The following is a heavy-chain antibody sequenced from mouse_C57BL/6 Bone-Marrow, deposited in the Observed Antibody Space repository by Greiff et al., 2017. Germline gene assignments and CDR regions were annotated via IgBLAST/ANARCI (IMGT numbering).Heavy chain of an antibody. J-gene: IGHJ4*01. CDR1: GYTFTSYG. Sequence: QVQLQQSGAELARPGASVKLSCKASGYTFTSYGISWVKQRTGQGLEWIGEIYPRSGNTYYNEKFKGKATLTADKSSSTAYMQLSSLTSEDSAVYYCARPAIPNYYGSSGYAMDYWGQGTSVTVSS. CDR2: IYPRSGNT. V-gene: IGHV1-81*01. CDR3: ARPAIPNYYGSSGYAMDY. D-gene: IGHD1-1*01.